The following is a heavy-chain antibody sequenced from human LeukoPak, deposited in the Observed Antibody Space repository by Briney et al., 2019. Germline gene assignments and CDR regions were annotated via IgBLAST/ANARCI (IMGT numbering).Heavy chain of an antibody. V-gene: IGHV3-21*01. CDR1: GFTFSSYS. Sequence: GGSLRLSCAASGFTFSSYSMNWVRQAPGKGLEWVSSISSSSSHIYYADSVKGRFTISRDNAKNSLYLQMNSLRAEDTAVYYCARVVVVPAAIYYYGMDVWGQGTTVTVSS. J-gene: IGHJ6*02. CDR2: ISSSSSHI. D-gene: IGHD2-2*01. CDR3: ARVVVVPAAIYYYGMDV.